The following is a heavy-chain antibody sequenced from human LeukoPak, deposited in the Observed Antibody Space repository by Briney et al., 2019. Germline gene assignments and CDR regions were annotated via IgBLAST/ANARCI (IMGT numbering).Heavy chain of an antibody. J-gene: IGHJ4*02. CDR1: GGSISSYY. D-gene: IGHD1-26*01. CDR2: IYYSGST. V-gene: IGHV4-59*01. CDR3: ARNVGATIFDY. Sequence: SETLSLTCTVSGGSISSYYWSWIRQPPGKGLEWIGYIYYSGSTNYNPSLKSRVTISVDTSKNQFSLKLNSVTAADTAVYYCARNVGATIFDYWGQGTLVTVSS.